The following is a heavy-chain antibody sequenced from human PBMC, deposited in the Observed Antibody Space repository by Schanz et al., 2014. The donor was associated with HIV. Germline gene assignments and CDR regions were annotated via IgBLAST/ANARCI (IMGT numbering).Heavy chain of an antibody. J-gene: IGHJ4*01. D-gene: IGHD2-21*02. V-gene: IGHV4-34*01. CDR2: VRHTGGT. Sequence: QVQLQQWGAGLLKPSETLSLTCAVYGGSFRGYYWTWIRQFPGMGLGWIGKVRHTGGTNYNPSLKGRVTMSVDTSKNQFPLKLTSVTAADTAVYFCARGDFGGNSVDYWGHGNLVTVSS. CDR3: ARGDFGGNSVDY. CDR1: GGSFRGYY.